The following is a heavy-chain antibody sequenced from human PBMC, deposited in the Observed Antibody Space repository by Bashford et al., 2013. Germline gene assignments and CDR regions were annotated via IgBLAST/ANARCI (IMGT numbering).Heavy chain of an antibody. CDR2: ISAYNGNT. J-gene: IGHJ4*02. CDR3: ARDGPLCGGDCYPSLLSFDY. V-gene: IGHV1-18*01. Sequence: ASVKVSCKASGYTFTSYGISWVRQAPGQGLEWMGWISAYNGNTNYAQKLQGRVTMTTDTSTSTAYMELRSLRSDDTAVYYCARDGPLCGGDCYPSLLSFDYWGQGTLVTVSS. CDR1: GYTFTSYG. D-gene: IGHD2-21*01.